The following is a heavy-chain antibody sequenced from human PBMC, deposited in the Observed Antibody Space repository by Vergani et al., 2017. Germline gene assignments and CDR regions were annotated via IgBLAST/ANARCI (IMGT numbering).Heavy chain of an antibody. CDR3: ARAEEGDSGSYYLWHRGRFDY. CDR1: GGTFNRYA. CDR2: IIPIFGTT. V-gene: IGHV1-69*01. D-gene: IGHD3-10*01. Sequence: QVQLVQSGAEVKKPGSSVKVSCKASGGTFNRYAISWVRQAPGQGLEWMGGIIPIFGTTNYAQKFQGRVTITADESTSTAYMELSSLRSEDTAVYYCARAEEGDSGSYYLWHRGRFDYWGQGTLVTVSS. J-gene: IGHJ4*02.